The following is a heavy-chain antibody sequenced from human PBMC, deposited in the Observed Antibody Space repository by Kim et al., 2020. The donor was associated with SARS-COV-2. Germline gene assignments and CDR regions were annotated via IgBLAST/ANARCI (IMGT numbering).Heavy chain of an antibody. D-gene: IGHD6-19*01. J-gene: IGHJ6*02. Sequence: PSLQSRVTISVDTSKNQFSLKLSSVTAADTAVYYCARLAGNYYYYGMDVWGQGTTVTVSS. CDR3: ARLAGNYYYYGMDV. V-gene: IGHV4-34*01.